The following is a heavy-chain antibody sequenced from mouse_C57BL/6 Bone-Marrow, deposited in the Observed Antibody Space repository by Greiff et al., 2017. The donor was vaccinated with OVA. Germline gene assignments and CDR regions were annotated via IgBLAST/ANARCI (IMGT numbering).Heavy chain of an antibody. Sequence: VQVVESGPGLVAPSQSLSITCTVSGFSLTSYAISWVRQPPGKGLEWLGVIWTGGGTNYNSALKSRLSISKDNSKSQVFLKMNSLQTDDTARYYCARSITTVVDPYYFDYWGQGTTLTVSS. CDR3: ARSITTVVDPYYFDY. CDR1: GFSLTSYA. D-gene: IGHD1-1*01. CDR2: IWTGGGT. J-gene: IGHJ2*01. V-gene: IGHV2-9-1*01.